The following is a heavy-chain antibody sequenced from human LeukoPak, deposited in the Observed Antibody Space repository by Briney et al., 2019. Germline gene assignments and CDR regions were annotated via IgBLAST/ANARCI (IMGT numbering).Heavy chain of an antibody. CDR3: ARGFPPGSGSRGSHAFDV. V-gene: IGHV4-34*01. CDR1: EMSFSAYY. Sequence: SETLSLTCAVSEMSFSAYYWNWIRQSPGKGLEWIGEINYGGSTKYTPSLEGRGTILIDTSKNQFSLKLTSVTAADTAVYYCARGFPPGSGSRGSHAFDVWGRGTMVTVSS. CDR2: INYGGST. D-gene: IGHD6-19*01. J-gene: IGHJ3*01.